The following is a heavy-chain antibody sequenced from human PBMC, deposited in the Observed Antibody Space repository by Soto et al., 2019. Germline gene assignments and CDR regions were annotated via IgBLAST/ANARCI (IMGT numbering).Heavy chain of an antibody. CDR1: GFSLSTSGVG. CDR2: IYWDDDK. Sequence: QITLKESGPTLVKPTQTLTLTCTFSGFSLSTSGVGVAWIRQPPGKALEWLARIYWDDDKRYRPSLESRLTITKYSSKHQVVLTMTTMDSVDTATYYCAYLPCSGGSCYWFSFSGMDVWGQGTTVTVSS. V-gene: IGHV2-5*02. D-gene: IGHD2-15*01. J-gene: IGHJ6*02. CDR3: AYLPCSGGSCYWFSFSGMDV.